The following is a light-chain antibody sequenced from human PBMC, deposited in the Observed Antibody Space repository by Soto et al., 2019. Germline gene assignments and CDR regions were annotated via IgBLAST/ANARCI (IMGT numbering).Light chain of an antibody. V-gene: IGKV1-33*01. J-gene: IGKJ5*01. CDR2: DAS. Sequence: DIQMTQSPSSLSASVGDRVTITCQASQDISNYLNWYQQKPGKAPKLLIYDASNRATGIPDRFSGSASGTDFTLTISRLEPEDSAMYYCQQYGTAPITFGQGTRLEI. CDR3: QQYGTAPIT. CDR1: QDISNY.